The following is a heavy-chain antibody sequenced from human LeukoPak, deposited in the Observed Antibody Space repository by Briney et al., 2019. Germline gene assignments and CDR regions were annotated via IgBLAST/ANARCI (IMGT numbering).Heavy chain of an antibody. CDR3: ADDYGD. Sequence: PSETLSLTCAVSGCSVSSYYWSWVRQPAGKGLEWIGRIYPSGTTHYNPSPKSRVTMSVDTSKKHFSLKLTSVTAADTAVYFCADDYGDWGQGTLVTVSS. V-gene: IGHV4-4*07. D-gene: IGHD4-17*01. J-gene: IGHJ4*02. CDR1: GCSVSSYY. CDR2: IYPSGTT.